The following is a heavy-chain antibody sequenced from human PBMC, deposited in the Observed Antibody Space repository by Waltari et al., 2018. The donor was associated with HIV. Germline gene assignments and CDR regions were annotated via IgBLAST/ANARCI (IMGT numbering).Heavy chain of an antibody. CDR2: IYYSGST. V-gene: IGHV4-30-4*08. D-gene: IGHD3-22*01. CDR1: GGPIRSGDSY. J-gene: IGHJ4*02. Sequence: QVQLQESGPGLVKPSQPLSLTCTVSGGPIRSGDSYWSWIRQPPGKGLEWIGYIYYSGSTYYNPSLKSRVTISVDRSKNQFSLKLSSVTAADTAVYYCARAANLGLYDSSGYPDYWGQGTLVTVSS. CDR3: ARAANLGLYDSSGYPDY.